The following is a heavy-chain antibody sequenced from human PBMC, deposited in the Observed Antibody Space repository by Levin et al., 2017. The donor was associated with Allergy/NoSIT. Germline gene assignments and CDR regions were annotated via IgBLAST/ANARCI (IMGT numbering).Heavy chain of an antibody. CDR3: ASEKSRLFVS. CDR2: ITWDGGAT. J-gene: IGHJ4*02. V-gene: IGHV3-43*01. Sequence: PGGSLRLSCAASGFTFDDYTMHWVRQAPGKDLEWVSLITWDGGATFYVDSVEGRFTISRDNSKNSLYLQMNSLRTADTALYYCASEKSRLFVSWGQGTLVTVSS. CDR1: GFTFDDYT.